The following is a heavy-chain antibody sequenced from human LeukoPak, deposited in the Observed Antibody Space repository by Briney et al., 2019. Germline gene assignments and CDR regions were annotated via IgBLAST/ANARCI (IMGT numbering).Heavy chain of an antibody. CDR1: GFTFSVYN. CDR2: ISASGSYI. J-gene: IGHJ5*02. Sequence: GGSLRLSCAASGFTFSVYNMNWVRQVPGKGLEWLSSISASGSYIFYTDSVRGRFTISRDNAKNSLYLQMNSLRVEDTAVYYCARGFEASPNWFDPWGQGTLVTVSS. CDR3: ARGFEASPNWFDP. V-gene: IGHV3-21*01.